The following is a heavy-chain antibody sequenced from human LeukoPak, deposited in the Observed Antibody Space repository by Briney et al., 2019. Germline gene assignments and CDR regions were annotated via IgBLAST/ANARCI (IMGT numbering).Heavy chain of an antibody. V-gene: IGHV4-59*01. Sequence: SETLSLTCTVSGGSISSYYWSWIRQPPGKGLEWIGYIYYSGSTNYNPSLKSRVTILVDTSKNQFSLKLSSVTAADTAVYYCVAAAALYNWFDPWGQGTLVTVSS. CDR1: GGSISSYY. CDR2: IYYSGST. CDR3: VAAAALYNWFDP. J-gene: IGHJ5*02. D-gene: IGHD6-13*01.